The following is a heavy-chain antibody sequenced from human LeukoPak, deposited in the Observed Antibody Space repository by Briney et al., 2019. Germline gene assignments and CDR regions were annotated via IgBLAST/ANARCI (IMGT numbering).Heavy chain of an antibody. Sequence: SDTLTLPCTVSGGSISSYYWSWIRHPPGKGLEWIGYIYYSGSTNYNPSLKSRVTISVDTSKNQFSLKLSSVTAADTAVYYCAGLTTVTTSFDYWGQGTLVTVSS. J-gene: IGHJ4*02. CDR2: IYYSGST. V-gene: IGHV4-59*07. CDR1: GGSISSYY. CDR3: AGLTTVTTSFDY. D-gene: IGHD4-17*01.